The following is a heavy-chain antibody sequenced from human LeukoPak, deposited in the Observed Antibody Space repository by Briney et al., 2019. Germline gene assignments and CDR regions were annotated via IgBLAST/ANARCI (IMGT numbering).Heavy chain of an antibody. V-gene: IGHV4-38-2*02. D-gene: IGHD1-14*01. CDR2: IYPSGTT. CDR1: GYSVNSAYY. Sequence: SETLSLTCTVSGYSVNSAYYWAWIRQPPGAGLEWIASIYPSGTTYYKSSLRSRLTISIDASKNQFSLRLNSVTAADTAMYYCARRPESRITGFDFWGQGALVAVSS. J-gene: IGHJ4*02. CDR3: ARRPESRITGFDF.